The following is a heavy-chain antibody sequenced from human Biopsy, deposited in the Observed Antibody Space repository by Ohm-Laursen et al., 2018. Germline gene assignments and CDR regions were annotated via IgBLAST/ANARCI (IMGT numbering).Heavy chain of an antibody. D-gene: IGHD2-15*01. CDR1: GYTFTGQY. V-gene: IGHV1-2*02. J-gene: IGHJ1*01. Sequence: ASVKVSCKVSGYTFTGQYLHWVRQVPGQGLEWMGWINPHSGTTKFAQDFQGRVTMTRDTSITTAYMELRRLRSDDMAVYYCAKGQDLRGGAEYFQHWGQGALVTVSS. CDR2: INPHSGTT. CDR3: AKGQDLRGGAEYFQH.